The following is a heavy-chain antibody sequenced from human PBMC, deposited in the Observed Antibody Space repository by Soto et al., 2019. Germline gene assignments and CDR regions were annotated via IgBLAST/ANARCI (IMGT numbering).Heavy chain of an antibody. Sequence: SXTMSLPRTVSGGSIISYYWSWIRQPPGKGLEWIGYIYYSGSTNYNPSLKSRVTISVDTSKNQFSLKLSSVTAADTAVYYCAGPQRWSGDYFDYWGQGTLVTVS. CDR2: IYYSGST. CDR3: AGPQRWSGDYFDY. CDR1: GGSIISYY. V-gene: IGHV4-59*01. J-gene: IGHJ4*02. D-gene: IGHD3-10*01.